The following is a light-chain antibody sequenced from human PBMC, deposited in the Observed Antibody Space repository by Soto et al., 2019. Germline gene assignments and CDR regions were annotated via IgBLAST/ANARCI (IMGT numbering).Light chain of an antibody. Sequence: QSALTQPPSASGSPGQSVTISCTGTSSDIGAYNFVSWYQQHPGKAPKLMIYDVSERPSGVPDRFSGSKSGNTASLTVSGLQAEDEAEYYCSSYTGSVIIFGGGTKSPS. CDR1: SSDIGAYNF. CDR3: SSYTGSVII. J-gene: IGLJ2*01. CDR2: DVS. V-gene: IGLV2-8*01.